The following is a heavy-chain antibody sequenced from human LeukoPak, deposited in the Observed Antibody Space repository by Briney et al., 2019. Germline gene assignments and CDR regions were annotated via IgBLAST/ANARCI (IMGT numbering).Heavy chain of an antibody. J-gene: IGHJ5*02. Sequence: ASVKVSCKASGYTCTSYAMDWVRQAPGQRLEWMGWNNAGNGDTKYSQEFQGRVTITRDTSASTAYMELSSLRSEDMAVYYCARGAPLVITMVRGVIDYWFDPWGQGTLVTVSS. CDR3: ARGAPLVITMVRGVIDYWFDP. D-gene: IGHD3-10*01. V-gene: IGHV1-3*02. CDR1: GYTCTSYA. CDR2: NNAGNGDT.